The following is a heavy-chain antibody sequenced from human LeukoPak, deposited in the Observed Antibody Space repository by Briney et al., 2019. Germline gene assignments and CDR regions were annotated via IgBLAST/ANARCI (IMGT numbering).Heavy chain of an antibody. J-gene: IGHJ4*02. CDR2: INPNSGGT. CDR3: ARAEPTMVRGADY. V-gene: IGHV1-2*02. D-gene: IGHD3-10*01. Sequence: ASVKVSCKASGYTFTGYYMHWVRQAPGQGLEWMGWINPNSGGTNYAQEFQGRVTMTRDTSISTAYMELSRLRSDDTAVYYCARAEPTMVRGADYWGQGTLVTVSS. CDR1: GYTFTGYY.